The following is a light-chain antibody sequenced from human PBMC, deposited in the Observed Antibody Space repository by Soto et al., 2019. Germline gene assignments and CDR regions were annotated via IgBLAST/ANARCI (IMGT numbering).Light chain of an antibody. J-gene: IGKJ2*01. CDR2: GAS. CDR1: QSVSSN. CDR3: QQYNNWPPYT. V-gene: IGKV3-15*01. Sequence: EIVMTQSPATLSVSPGERATLSCRASQSVSSNLAWYQQKPGQAPRFLIYGASTRATGIPARFSGSGSGTEFTLTISSLQSEDFAVYYCQQYNNWPPYTFGQGT.